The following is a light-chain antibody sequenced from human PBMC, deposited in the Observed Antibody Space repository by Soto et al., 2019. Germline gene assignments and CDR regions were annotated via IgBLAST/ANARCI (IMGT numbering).Light chain of an antibody. CDR2: GAS. CDR1: QSVSSNY. Sequence: EIVLTQSPGTLSLSPGERATLSCRASQSVSSNYLAWYQQKLGQAPRLLIYGASSRATGIPDRFSGSGSGIDFTLTISRLEPEDFAVYFCQQYGRSPWTFGQGAKVEIK. V-gene: IGKV3-20*01. J-gene: IGKJ1*01. CDR3: QQYGRSPWT.